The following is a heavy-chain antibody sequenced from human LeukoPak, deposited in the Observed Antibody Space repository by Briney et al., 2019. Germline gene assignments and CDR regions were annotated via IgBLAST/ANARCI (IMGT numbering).Heavy chain of an antibody. D-gene: IGHD2-21*02. CDR1: GSTFSSYA. J-gene: IGHJ6*03. Sequence: GGSLRLSCAASGSTFSSYAMHWVRQAPGKGLEWVAVISYDGSNKYYADSVKGRFTISRDNSKNTLYLQMNSLRAEDTAVYYCARDKLGCGDCYTYYYYYYYMDVWGKGTTVTVSS. CDR3: ARDKLGCGDCYTYYYYYYYMDV. CDR2: ISYDGSNK. V-gene: IGHV3-30*04.